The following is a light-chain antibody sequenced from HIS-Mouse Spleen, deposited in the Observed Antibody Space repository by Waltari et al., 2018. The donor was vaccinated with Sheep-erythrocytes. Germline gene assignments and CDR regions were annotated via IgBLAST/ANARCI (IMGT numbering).Light chain of an antibody. CDR2: LGS. V-gene: IGKV2-28*01. CDR3: MQALQTPIFT. J-gene: IGKJ3*01. CDR1: QSLLHSNGYNY. Sequence: DIVMTQSPLSLPVTPGEPASISCRSSQSLLHSNGYNYLDWYLQKPGQSPQLLIYLGSTRASGVPDRFSGSGSGTDFTLKIGRVEAEDVGVYYCMQALQTPIFTFGPGTKVDIK.